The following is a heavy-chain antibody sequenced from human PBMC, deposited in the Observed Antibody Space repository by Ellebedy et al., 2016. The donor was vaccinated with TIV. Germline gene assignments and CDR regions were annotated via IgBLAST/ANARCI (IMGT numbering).Heavy chain of an antibody. Sequence: GESLKISCAASGFTVSSNYMSWVRQAPGKGLEWVSVIYSGGSTYYADSVKGRFTISRDNSKNTLYLQMNSLRAEDTAVYYCASLQSYCISCESDVWGQGTTVTVSS. V-gene: IGHV3-53*01. J-gene: IGHJ6*02. CDR1: GFTVSSNY. CDR2: IYSGGST. D-gene: IGHD2-2*01. CDR3: ASLQSYCISCESDV.